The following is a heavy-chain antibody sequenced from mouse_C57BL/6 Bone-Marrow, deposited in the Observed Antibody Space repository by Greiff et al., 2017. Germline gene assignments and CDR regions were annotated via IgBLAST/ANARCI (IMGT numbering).Heavy chain of an antibody. V-gene: IGHV1-22*01. Sequence: EVKLVESGPELVKPGASVKMSCKASGYTFTDYNMHWVKQSHGKSLEWIGYINPNNGGTSYNQKFKGKATLTVNKSSSTAYMELRSLTSEDSAVYYCARGGLLRYGFAYWGQGTLVTVSA. CDR2: INPNNGGT. CDR3: ARGGLLRYGFAY. D-gene: IGHD1-1*01. J-gene: IGHJ3*01. CDR1: GYTFTDYN.